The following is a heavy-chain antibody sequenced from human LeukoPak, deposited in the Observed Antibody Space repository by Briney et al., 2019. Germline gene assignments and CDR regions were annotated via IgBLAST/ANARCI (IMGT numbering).Heavy chain of an antibody. D-gene: IGHD3-22*01. Sequence: PGGSLRLACAASGFTFSSYSMDWVSQAPGKWMGWVSSIISSSSYIYYADSVKGRLTISRDNAKNSLYPQMNSLRAEDTAVYYCARGTYYYDSSGYSPFEYWGQGTLVTVSS. CDR3: ARGTYYYDSSGYSPFEY. V-gene: IGHV3-21*01. CDR2: IISSSSYI. CDR1: GFTFSSYS. J-gene: IGHJ4*02.